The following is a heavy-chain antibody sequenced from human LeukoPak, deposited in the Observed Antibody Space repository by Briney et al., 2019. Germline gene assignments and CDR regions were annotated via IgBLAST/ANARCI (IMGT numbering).Heavy chain of an antibody. CDR1: GGSMNQYY. CDR2: IYSTGTT. D-gene: IGHD3-3*01. Sequence: PSETLSLTCTVSGGSMNQYYWSWIRQPAGKGLEWIGRIYSTGTTYYKPSLKSRVTISVDTSKNQFSLKLSSVTAADTAVYYCARGVGVVQSKFDDWGQGTLVTVSS. J-gene: IGHJ4*01. CDR3: ARGVGVVQSKFDD. V-gene: IGHV4-4*07.